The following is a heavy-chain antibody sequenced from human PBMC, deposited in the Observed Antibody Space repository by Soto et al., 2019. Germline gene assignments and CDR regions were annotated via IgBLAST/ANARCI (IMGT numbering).Heavy chain of an antibody. J-gene: IGHJ6*02. Sequence: GGSLRLSCAASGFTFSSYGMHWVRQAPGKGLEWVAVISYDGSNKYYADSVKGRFTISRDNSKNTLYLQMNSLRAEDTAVYYCAKECYSNYVWYYYYGMDVWGQGTTVTVSS. D-gene: IGHD4-4*01. CDR1: GFTFSSYG. CDR3: AKECYSNYVWYYYYGMDV. V-gene: IGHV3-30*18. CDR2: ISYDGSNK.